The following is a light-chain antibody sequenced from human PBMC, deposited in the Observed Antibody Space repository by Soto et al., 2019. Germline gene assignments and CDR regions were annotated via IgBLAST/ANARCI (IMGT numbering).Light chain of an antibody. CDR2: GAS. Sequence: EIVMTQSPATLSVSPGERATLSCRASQSVSSNLAWYQQKPGQAPRLLIYGASTRATGIPARFSGSGSGTEFTLTISSLQSEDFAVYYCKQYNNWPPLTFGGGTKLRSN. CDR1: QSVSSN. J-gene: IGKJ4*01. V-gene: IGKV3-15*01. CDR3: KQYNNWPPLT.